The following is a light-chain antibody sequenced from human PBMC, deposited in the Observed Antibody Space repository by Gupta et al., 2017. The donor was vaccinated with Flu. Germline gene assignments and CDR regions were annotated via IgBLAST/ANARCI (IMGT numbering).Light chain of an antibody. CDR3: QQLNSWEFT. V-gene: IGKV1-9*01. J-gene: IGKJ3*01. CDR2: AAS. CDR1: QVISNF. Sequence: DIQLTQSPSFLSASVGDRVIITCRASQVISNFLAWYQQKPGKAPKLLIYAASTLQSGVPSRFSGSGSGTEFTLTISSLQPEDFATYYCQQLNSWEFTFGPGTKVDVK.